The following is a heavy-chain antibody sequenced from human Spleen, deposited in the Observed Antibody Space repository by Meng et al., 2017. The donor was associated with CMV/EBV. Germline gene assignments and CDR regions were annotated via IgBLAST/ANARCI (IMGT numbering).Heavy chain of an antibody. CDR3: ARGGYSSSWGENWFDP. J-gene: IGHJ5*02. V-gene: IGHV1-18*01. CDR2: ISAYNGNT. Sequence: HVQQVQAGDEVKKPGASVKVSWKASGYTFTSYGIIGVRQAPGQGLEWMGWISAYNGNTNYAQKLQGRVTMTTDTSTSTAYMELRSLRSDDTAVYYCARGGYSSSWGENWFDPWGQGTLVTVSS. CDR1: GYTFTSYG. D-gene: IGHD6-13*01.